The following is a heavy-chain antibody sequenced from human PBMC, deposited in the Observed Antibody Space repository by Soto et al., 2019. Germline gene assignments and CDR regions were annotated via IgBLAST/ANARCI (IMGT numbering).Heavy chain of an antibody. V-gene: IGHV2-70*01. CDR1: GFSLSTSGMC. Sequence: SGPALVNPTQTLTPTCTFSGFSLSTSGMCVSWIRQPPGKALEWLALIDWDDDKYYSTSLKTRLTISKDTSKNQVVLTMTNMDPVDTATYYSARTRSGWYKNSYYYYYGMDVWGQGTTVTVSS. J-gene: IGHJ6*02. D-gene: IGHD6-19*01. CDR2: IDWDDDK. CDR3: ARTRSGWYKNSYYYYYGMDV.